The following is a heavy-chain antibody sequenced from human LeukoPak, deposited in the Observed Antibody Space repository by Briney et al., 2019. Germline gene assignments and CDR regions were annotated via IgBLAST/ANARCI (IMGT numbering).Heavy chain of an antibody. Sequence: GGSLRLSCAASGFTFSDYDMSWIRQAPGKGLEWVPYISSSGSTIYYADSVKGRFTISRDNAKNSLYLQMNSLRAEDTALYYCAREPSVTWYYDSSGYYPSLYFQHWGQGTLVTVSS. V-gene: IGHV3-11*01. D-gene: IGHD3-22*01. CDR1: GFTFSDYD. CDR2: ISSSGSTI. J-gene: IGHJ1*01. CDR3: AREPSVTWYYDSSGYYPSLYFQH.